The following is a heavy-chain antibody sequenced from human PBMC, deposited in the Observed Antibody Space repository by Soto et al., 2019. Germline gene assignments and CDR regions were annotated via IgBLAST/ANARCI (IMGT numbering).Heavy chain of an antibody. D-gene: IGHD2-2*01. J-gene: IGHJ4*02. CDR1: GFTFSSYE. CDR2: ISSAGDSS. Sequence: PGGSLRLCCAASGFTFSSYEMNWVRQAPGKTLEWVSYISSAGDSSYYADSVKSRFTISRDNAKNSLYLQMNSLRVEDTAAYYCARVYCSTTTCHVQAFDSWGQGTLVTVCS. V-gene: IGHV3-48*03. CDR3: ARVYCSTTTCHVQAFDS.